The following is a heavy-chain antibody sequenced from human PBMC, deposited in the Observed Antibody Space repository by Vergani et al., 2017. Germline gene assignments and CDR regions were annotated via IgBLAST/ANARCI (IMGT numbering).Heavy chain of an antibody. D-gene: IGHD2-15*01. CDR3: ARGLSGCCSGDKCYIHPWFDA. J-gene: IGHJ5*02. Sequence: QVQLVQSGTEVKKPGASVKVSCKASGYTFTNYDINCVRRATGQGLEWMGWMNRISGNTGFAQKFRGKVTITRDTSISTAYKDLSSLRSEDTAIYDCARGLSGCCSGDKCYIHPWFDAWGPGTLVTVAS. V-gene: IGHV1-8*03. CDR1: GYTFTNYD. CDR2: MNRISGNT.